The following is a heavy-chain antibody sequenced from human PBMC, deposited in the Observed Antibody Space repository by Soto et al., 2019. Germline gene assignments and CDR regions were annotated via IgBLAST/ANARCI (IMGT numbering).Heavy chain of an antibody. CDR3: ARAWLRILTVWGMDV. CDR2: IWYDGSNK. V-gene: IGHV3-33*01. D-gene: IGHD3-9*01. Sequence: QVQLVESGGGVVQPGRSLRLSCAASGFTFSSYGMHWVRQAPGKGLEWVAVIWYDGSNKYYADSVKGRFTISRDNSKNTLYLQLNSLRAEDRAVYYCARAWLRILTVWGMDVWGQGTTVTVSS. J-gene: IGHJ6*02. CDR1: GFTFSSYG.